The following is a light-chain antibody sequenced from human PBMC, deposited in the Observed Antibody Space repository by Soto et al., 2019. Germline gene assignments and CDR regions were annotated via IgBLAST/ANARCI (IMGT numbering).Light chain of an antibody. CDR3: SSYTSSSIYV. J-gene: IGLJ1*01. CDR1: SGDVGSYNL. CDR2: EGT. V-gene: IGLV2-23*01. Sequence: QSVLTQPASVSGSPGQSITISCTGTSGDVGSYNLVSWYQQHPGKAPKLIIYEGTERPSGISPRFSGSKSGNTASLTISGLQAEDEADYYCSSYTSSSIYVFGSGTKVTVL.